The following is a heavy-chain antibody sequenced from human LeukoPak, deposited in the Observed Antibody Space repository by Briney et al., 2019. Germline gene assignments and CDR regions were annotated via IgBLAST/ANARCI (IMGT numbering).Heavy chain of an antibody. J-gene: IGHJ4*02. V-gene: IGHV3-7*04. Sequence: QPGRSLRLSCAASGLTFSIYWMSWVRQAPGRGLEWVANIKEDGSEKHYVDSVKGRFTISRDNAKNSLYLQMNGLRAEDTAVYFCTRTRPGYYLDYWGQGTLVTVSS. CDR1: GLTFSIYW. CDR3: TRTRPGYYLDY. D-gene: IGHD5-18*01. CDR2: IKEDGSEK.